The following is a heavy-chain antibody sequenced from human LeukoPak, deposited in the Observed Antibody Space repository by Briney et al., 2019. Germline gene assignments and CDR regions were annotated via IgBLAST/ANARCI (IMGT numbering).Heavy chain of an antibody. Sequence: GGSLRLSCAASGFTFSSYAMSWVRQAPGKGLEWDSAISGSGASTYYADSVKGRFTISRDNSKNTLYLRMNSLRAEDTAVYHCAKAVSYYYYGMDVWGQGTTVTVSS. J-gene: IGHJ6*02. CDR1: GFTFSSYA. CDR2: ISGSGAST. CDR3: AKAVSYYYYGMDV. V-gene: IGHV3-23*01.